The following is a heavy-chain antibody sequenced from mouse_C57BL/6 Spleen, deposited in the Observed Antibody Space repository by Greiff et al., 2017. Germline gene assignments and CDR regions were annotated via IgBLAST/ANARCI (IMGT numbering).Heavy chain of an antibody. J-gene: IGHJ1*03. CDR2: IYPGSGST. Sequence: QVQLQQPGAELVKPGASVKMSCKASGYTFTSYWITWVKQRPGQGLEWIGDIYPGSGSTNYNEKFKSKATLTVDTSSSTAYMQLSSLTSEDSAVYYCAIYYDYDGAFYWYFDVWGTGTTVTVSS. CDR3: AIYYDYDGAFYWYFDV. V-gene: IGHV1-55*01. CDR1: GYTFTSYW. D-gene: IGHD2-4*01.